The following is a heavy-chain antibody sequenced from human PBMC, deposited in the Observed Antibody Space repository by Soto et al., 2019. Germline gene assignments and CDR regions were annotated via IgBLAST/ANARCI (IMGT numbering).Heavy chain of an antibody. CDR1: GFSSSNYA. J-gene: IGHJ4*02. Sequence: QSGGSLRLSCAASGFSSSNYAMHWVRQTPDKGLEWVAVMSHDGSSSFYADSVKGRFTISRDNSKTTLYLQMNSLSTEDTAVYYCARDFPYCGSTSCYSAAPKYWGQGTLVTVSS. V-gene: IGHV3-30-3*01. CDR2: MSHDGSSS. D-gene: IGHD2-2*01. CDR3: ARDFPYCGSTSCYSAAPKY.